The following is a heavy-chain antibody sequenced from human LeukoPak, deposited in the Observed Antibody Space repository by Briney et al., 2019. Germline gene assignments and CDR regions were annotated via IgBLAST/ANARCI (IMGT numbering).Heavy chain of an antibody. Sequence: GGSLRLSCEASGFTFSDYGMHWVRQAPGKGLEWVAVVSADQSHKEYADSVKGRVTISRDNSRNTLYLQLNSLRNEDTAVYYCAKGGVSDIGSWYGDYFDYWDQGTLVTVSS. J-gene: IGHJ4*02. CDR2: VSADQSHK. CDR1: GFTFSDYG. CDR3: AKGGVSDIGSWYGDYFDY. V-gene: IGHV3-30*18. D-gene: IGHD6-13*01.